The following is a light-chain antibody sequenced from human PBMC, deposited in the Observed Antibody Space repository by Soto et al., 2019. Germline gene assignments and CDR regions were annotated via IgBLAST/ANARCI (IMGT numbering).Light chain of an antibody. CDR1: QSVSSR. V-gene: IGKV3D-15*01. CDR3: QQYNNWPWT. Sequence: EIVMTQSPGTLSLSPWERATLSCRASQSVSSRLAWYQQKPGQAPRLVIYGAFNRATGIPARFSGSGSGTEFTLTISSLQSEDIALYYCQQYNNWPWTFGQGTKV. J-gene: IGKJ1*01. CDR2: GAF.